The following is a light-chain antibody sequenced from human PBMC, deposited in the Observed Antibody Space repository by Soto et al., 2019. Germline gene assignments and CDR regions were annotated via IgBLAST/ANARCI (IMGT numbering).Light chain of an antibody. CDR3: QQYNSYSWT. CDR2: DAS. V-gene: IGKV1-5*01. J-gene: IGKJ1*01. CDR1: QSITIW. Sequence: DIQMTQSPSTLSASVGDRVTITCRASQSITIWLAWYQQKPGKAPKLLIFDASSLESGVPSRFSGSGSGTEFTLTISSLQPDDFAPYYCQQYNSYSWTFGQGTKVDIK.